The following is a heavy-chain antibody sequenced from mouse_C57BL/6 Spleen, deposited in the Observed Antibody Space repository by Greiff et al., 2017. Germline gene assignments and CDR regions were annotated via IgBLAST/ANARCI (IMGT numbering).Heavy chain of an antibody. V-gene: IGHV3-6*01. CDR3: ARARSNYLDY. J-gene: IGHJ2*01. Sequence: EVKLMESGPGLVKPSQSLSLTCSVTGYSITSGYYWNWIRQLSGNKLEWMGYISYDGSNNYNPSLKNRISITRDTSKNQFFLELNAVTTEDTATYYGARARSNYLDYWGQGTTLTVSS. D-gene: IGHD5-1*01. CDR1: GYSITSGYY. CDR2: ISYDGSN.